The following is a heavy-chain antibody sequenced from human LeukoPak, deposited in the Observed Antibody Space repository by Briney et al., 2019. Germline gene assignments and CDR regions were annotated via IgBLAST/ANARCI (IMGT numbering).Heavy chain of an antibody. V-gene: IGHV1-2*02. D-gene: IGHD3-22*01. CDR2: INPNSGGT. CDR3: ASELAAWYYYDSSGYQTDY. J-gene: IGHJ4*02. Sequence: ASVKVSCKASGYTFTGYYIHWVRQAPGQGLEWMGSINPNSGGTNYAQKFQGRVTMTRDTSISTAYMELSRLRSDDTAVYYCASELAAWYYYDSSGYQTDYWGQGTLVTVSS. CDR1: GYTFTGYY.